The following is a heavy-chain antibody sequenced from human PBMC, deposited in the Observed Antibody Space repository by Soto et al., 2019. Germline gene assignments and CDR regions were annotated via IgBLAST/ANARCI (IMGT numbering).Heavy chain of an antibody. V-gene: IGHV4-59*08. CDR2: IYYSGST. Sequence: QVQLQESGPGLVKPSETLSLTCTVSGGSISSYYWSWIRQPPGKGLEWIGYIYYSGSTNYNPSLKGRVTISVDTSKNQFSLKLSSVTAADTAVYYCARHGYGDYLHAFDIWGQGTMVTVSS. CDR1: GGSISSYY. CDR3: ARHGYGDYLHAFDI. D-gene: IGHD4-17*01. J-gene: IGHJ3*02.